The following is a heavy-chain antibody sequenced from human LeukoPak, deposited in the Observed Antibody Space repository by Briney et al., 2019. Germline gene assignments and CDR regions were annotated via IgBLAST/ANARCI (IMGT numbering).Heavy chain of an antibody. CDR3: ANPITLVRGVIIGDY. J-gene: IGHJ4*02. V-gene: IGHV3-23*01. Sequence: GGSLRLSCAASGFTFSSYAMSWVRQAPGKGLEWVSIISASGRNTYYADSVKGRFNISRDNSKNTLYLQMNSLRAEDTAVYYCANPITLVRGVIIGDYWGQGTLVAVSS. CDR2: ISASGRNT. D-gene: IGHD3-10*01. CDR1: GFTFSSYA.